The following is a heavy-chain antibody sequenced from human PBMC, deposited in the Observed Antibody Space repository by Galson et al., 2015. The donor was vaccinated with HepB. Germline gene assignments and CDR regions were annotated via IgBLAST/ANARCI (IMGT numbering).Heavy chain of an antibody. Sequence: SVKVSCKASGYTFTDSYVQWVRQARGQRLEWIGWIIVSSGNTNYAQKLQGRVTFTRDMSTSTAYMELTSLTSEDTAVYYCAAEINGLGAPADCWGLGTLVASPQ. V-gene: IGHV1-58*01. CDR2: IIVSSGNT. J-gene: IGHJ4*02. CDR3: AAEINGLGAPADC. D-gene: IGHD7-27*01. CDR1: GYTFTDSY.